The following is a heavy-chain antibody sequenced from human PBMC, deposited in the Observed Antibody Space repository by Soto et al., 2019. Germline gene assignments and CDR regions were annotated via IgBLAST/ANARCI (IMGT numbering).Heavy chain of an antibody. V-gene: IGHV3-23*01. CDR2: IGASGDIT. J-gene: IGHJ4*02. Sequence: GGSLSLSCAASGFSFTNFAMSWVRPAPGKGPEWVAGIGASGDITWYADSVKGRLSISRDNSKNTLYLQLNSLRFEDTAVYYCAKDDFTDRGDDYFDYWGPGTLVTVSS. CDR3: AKDDFTDRGDDYFDY. D-gene: IGHD2-21*02. CDR1: GFSFTNFA.